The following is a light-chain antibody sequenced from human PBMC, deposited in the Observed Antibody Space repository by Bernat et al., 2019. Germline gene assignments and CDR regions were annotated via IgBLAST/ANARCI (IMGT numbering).Light chain of an antibody. J-gene: IGKJ1*01. CDR3: QQSYSNPPA. CDR1: QSISSY. CDR2: AAS. V-gene: IGKV1-39*01. Sequence: DIQMTQSPSSLSASVGDRVTITCRASQSISSYLNWYQQKPGKAPKLLIYAASRLQSGVPSRFSGSGSGTDFTLTISSLQPEDFATYYCQQSYSNPPAFGQGTKVEIK.